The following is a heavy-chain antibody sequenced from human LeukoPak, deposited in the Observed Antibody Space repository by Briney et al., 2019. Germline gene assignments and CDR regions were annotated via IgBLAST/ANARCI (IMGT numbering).Heavy chain of an antibody. CDR1: GGSISSYY. Sequence: SETLSLTCTVSGGSISSYYWSWIRQPPGKGLEWIGYIYYSGSTNYNPSLKSRVTISVDTSKNQFSLKLSSVTAADTAVYYCASALYYYDSSGYYPHRTYYYGMDVWGQGTTVTVSS. V-gene: IGHV4-59*01. CDR3: ASALYYYDSSGYYPHRTYYYGMDV. J-gene: IGHJ6*02. D-gene: IGHD3-22*01. CDR2: IYYSGST.